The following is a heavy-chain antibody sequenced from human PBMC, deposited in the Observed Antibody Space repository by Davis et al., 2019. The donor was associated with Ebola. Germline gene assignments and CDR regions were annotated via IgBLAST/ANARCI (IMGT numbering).Heavy chain of an antibody. Sequence: GGSLRLSCAASGFTFSNAWMSWVRQAPGKGLEWVAVISYDGSNKYYADSVKGRFTISRDNSKNTLYLQMNSLRAEDTAVYYCASWGFGDYYYYGMDVWGQGTTVTVSS. J-gene: IGHJ6*02. CDR1: GFTFSNAW. D-gene: IGHD3-16*01. CDR2: ISYDGSNK. CDR3: ASWGFGDYYYYGMDV. V-gene: IGHV3-30-3*01.